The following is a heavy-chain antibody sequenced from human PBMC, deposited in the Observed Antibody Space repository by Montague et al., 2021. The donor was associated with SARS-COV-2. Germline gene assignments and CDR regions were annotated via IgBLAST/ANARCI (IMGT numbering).Heavy chain of an antibody. CDR3: ARDRDSSGRFDY. D-gene: IGHD6-19*01. J-gene: IGHJ4*02. Sequence: SLRLSCAASGFTFSSYSMNWVRQAPGKGLEWVSSISSSSSYIYYADSVKGRFTISRDNAKNSLYLQMNSLRAEDTAVYYCARDRDSSGRFDYWGQGTLVTVSS. CDR1: GFTFSSYS. CDR2: ISSSSSYI. V-gene: IGHV3-21*01.